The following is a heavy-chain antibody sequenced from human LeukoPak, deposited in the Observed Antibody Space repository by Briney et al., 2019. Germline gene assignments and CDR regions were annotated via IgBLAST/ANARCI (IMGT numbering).Heavy chain of an antibody. V-gene: IGHV4-59*01. Sequence: SETLSLTCTVSGGSISGYYWSWTRQPPGKGLEWIGYIYYTGSTNYNPSLKSRVTISVDTSKNQFSLKLSSVTAADTAVYYCARDHGGISPGFDPWGQGTLVTVSS. D-gene: IGHD4-23*01. J-gene: IGHJ5*02. CDR1: GGSISGYY. CDR3: ARDHGGISPGFDP. CDR2: IYYTGST.